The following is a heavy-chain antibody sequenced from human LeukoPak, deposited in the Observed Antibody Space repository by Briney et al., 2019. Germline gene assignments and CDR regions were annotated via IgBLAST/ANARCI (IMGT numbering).Heavy chain of an antibody. CDR1: GYTFTSYA. CDR3: ARVEVGALWATAYFDY. V-gene: IGHV1-3*01. D-gene: IGHD5-12*01. CDR2: INAGNGNT. J-gene: IGHJ4*02. Sequence: GASVKVSCKASGYTFTSYAMHWVRQAPGQRLEWMGWINAGNGNTKYSQKFQGRVTITRDTSASTAYMELSSLRSEDTAVYYCARVEVGALWATAYFDYWGQGTLVTVSS.